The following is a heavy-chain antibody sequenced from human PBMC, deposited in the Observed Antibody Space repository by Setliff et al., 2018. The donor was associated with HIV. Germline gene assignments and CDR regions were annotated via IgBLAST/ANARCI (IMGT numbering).Heavy chain of an antibody. CDR1: GGSISSGGYY. V-gene: IGHV4-39*01. Sequence: KASETLSLTCTVSGGSISSGGYYWSWIRQHPGKGLEWIGTIYYSGSTYYNPSLKSRITISVDRSKNLFSLKLISVTAADQGVYYCARLGDSGYDFRGYFDYWGQGRLVTVSS. CDR2: IYYSGST. J-gene: IGHJ4*02. CDR3: ARLGDSGYDFRGYFDY. D-gene: IGHD5-12*01.